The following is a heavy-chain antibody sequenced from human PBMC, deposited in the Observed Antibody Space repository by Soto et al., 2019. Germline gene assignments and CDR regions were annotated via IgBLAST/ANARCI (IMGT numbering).Heavy chain of an antibody. Sequence: GGSLRLSCAASGFTFGDSYMSWIRQSPGKGLEWLSYISGGSSYTNYAESVKGRFTISRDNAKRSLFLQVNSLRADDTAIYYCAKTRVADSGYYFDHWGQGTMVTVSS. J-gene: IGHJ4*02. CDR2: ISGGSSYT. CDR3: AKTRVADSGYYFDH. V-gene: IGHV3-11*03. D-gene: IGHD3-10*01. CDR1: GFTFGDSY.